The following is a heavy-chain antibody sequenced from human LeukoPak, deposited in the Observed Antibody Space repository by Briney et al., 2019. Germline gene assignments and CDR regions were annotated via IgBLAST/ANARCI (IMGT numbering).Heavy chain of an antibody. Sequence: ASVKVSCKASGYTFTSYDINWVRQATGQGLEWMGWMNPNSGNTGYAQKFQGRVTMTRNTSISTAYMELSSLRSEDTAVYYCARGARTFYYDSSGYYRADWFDPWGQGTLVTVSS. CDR2: MNPNSGNT. CDR1: GYTFTSYD. J-gene: IGHJ5*02. D-gene: IGHD3-22*01. CDR3: ARGARTFYYDSSGYYRADWFDP. V-gene: IGHV1-8*01.